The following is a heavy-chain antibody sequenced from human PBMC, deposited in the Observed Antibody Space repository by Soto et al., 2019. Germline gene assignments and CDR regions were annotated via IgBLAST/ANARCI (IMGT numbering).Heavy chain of an antibody. V-gene: IGHV5-51*01. CDR1: GYSLTNYW. CDR2: IYVGDSDT. Sequence: GESLKISCKGSGYSLTNYWIGWVRQMPGKGLEWMGIIYVGDSDTRYSPSFQGQVTISADKSISTAYLQWSSLKPSDTAMYYCARLVNIFDFDYWGQGTLVTVSS. J-gene: IGHJ4*02. CDR3: ARLVNIFDFDY. D-gene: IGHD2-21*01.